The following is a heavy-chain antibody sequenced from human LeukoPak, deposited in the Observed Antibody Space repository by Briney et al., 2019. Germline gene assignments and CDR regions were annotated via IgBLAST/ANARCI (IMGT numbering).Heavy chain of an antibody. D-gene: IGHD6-19*01. Sequence: GASVTVSFKVSGYTLTELSMHWVRQAPGKGLEWMGGFDPEDGETIYAQKFQGRGIITKDTSTDTDYMELRSLRSQDTAVYYCATVWIAVAATWFDPWGQGTLVTVSS. V-gene: IGHV1-24*01. CDR1: GYTLTELS. J-gene: IGHJ5*02. CDR2: FDPEDGET. CDR3: ATVWIAVAATWFDP.